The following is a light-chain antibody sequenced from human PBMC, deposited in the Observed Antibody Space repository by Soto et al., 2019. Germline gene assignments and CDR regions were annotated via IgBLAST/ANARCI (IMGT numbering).Light chain of an antibody. CDR1: QSISSY. Sequence: DIQMTQSPSSVSASVGGRVTITCRASQSISSYLNWYQQKPGKAPKLLIYAASTLQSGVPSRFSGSGSGTDFTLTISSLQPEDFATYYCQEASRIPITFGQGTRLEIK. V-gene: IGKV1-12*01. CDR2: AAS. CDR3: QEASRIPIT. J-gene: IGKJ5*01.